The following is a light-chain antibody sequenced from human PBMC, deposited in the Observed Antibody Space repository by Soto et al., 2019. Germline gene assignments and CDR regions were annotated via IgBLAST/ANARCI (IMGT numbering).Light chain of an antibody. CDR1: QSISNW. V-gene: IGKV1-5*01. Sequence: DIQITHSPSTLPSSLVDRVTITCRASQSISNWLAWYQQKPGTAPKLLIYDVSTLHSGVPSRFSGSASGTEFTLTISNLESDDFATYYCQQYHRYSTFGQGTKVDIK. CDR2: DVS. J-gene: IGKJ1*01. CDR3: QQYHRYST.